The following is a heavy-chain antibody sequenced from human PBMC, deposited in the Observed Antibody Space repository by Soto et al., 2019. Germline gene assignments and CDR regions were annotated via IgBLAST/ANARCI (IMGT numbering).Heavy chain of an antibody. V-gene: IGHV3-33*01. CDR1: GFTFSSYG. J-gene: IGHJ6*02. Sequence: GGSLRLSCAASGFTFSSYGMHWVRQAPGKGLEWVAVIWYDGSNKYYADSVKGRFTISRDNSKNTLYLQMNSLRAEDTAVYYCARESITMVRGLTKHYYYYYGMDVWGQGTTVTVSS. D-gene: IGHD3-10*01. CDR2: IWYDGSNK. CDR3: ARESITMVRGLTKHYYYYYGMDV.